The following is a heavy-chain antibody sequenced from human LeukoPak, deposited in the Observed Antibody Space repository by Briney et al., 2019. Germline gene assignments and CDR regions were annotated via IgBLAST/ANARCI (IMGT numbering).Heavy chain of an antibody. Sequence: SCVKVSCKSSGYTFTGYYMHWVRQAPGQGLEWMGWINPTTGGIHYVQKFQGRVTMTRDTSISAAYMELSRLGSDDTAVYYCARDPYSNYFDYWGQGTLVTVS. CDR2: INPTTGGI. CDR1: GYTFTGYY. J-gene: IGHJ4*02. CDR3: ARDPYSNYFDY. D-gene: IGHD5-18*01. V-gene: IGHV1-2*02.